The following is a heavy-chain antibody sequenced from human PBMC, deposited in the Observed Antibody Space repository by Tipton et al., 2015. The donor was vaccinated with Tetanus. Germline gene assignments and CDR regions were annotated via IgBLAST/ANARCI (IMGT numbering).Heavy chain of an antibody. J-gene: IGHJ4*02. D-gene: IGHD4-17*01. Sequence: TLSLTCTVSGDSISSSYWSWIRQPPGKGLEWIGYTYYSGSTGYNPSLKSRVTISIDSSKNQFSLKLTSVTAADTAVYYCARDERYGDYAYWGQGALVTVSS. V-gene: IGHV4-59*01. CDR2: TYYSGST. CDR1: GDSISSSY. CDR3: ARDERYGDYAY.